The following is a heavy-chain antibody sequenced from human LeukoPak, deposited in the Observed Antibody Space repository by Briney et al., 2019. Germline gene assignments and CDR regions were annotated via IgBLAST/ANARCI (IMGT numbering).Heavy chain of an antibody. V-gene: IGHV3-11*01. J-gene: IGHJ3*01. CDR3: ARRIMGNTGHAFDF. D-gene: IGHD2-8*01. CDR2: TRVSDNNS. CDR1: GFIFSDYP. Sequence: PGGSLRLSCAASGFIFSDYPMSWIRQAPGKGLEWLSYTRVSDNNSYYADSVKGRFTISRDNAQTSLYLQMNSLRAEDTAVYYCARRIMGNTGHAFDFWGQGTMVTVSS.